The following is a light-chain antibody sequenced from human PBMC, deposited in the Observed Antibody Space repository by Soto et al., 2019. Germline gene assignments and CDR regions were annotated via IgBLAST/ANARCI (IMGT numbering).Light chain of an antibody. Sequence: QSVLTQPASVSGSPGQSITISCTGTHSDVGSYNLVSWYQQHPGKAPKVIIYEVSERPSGVSDRFSGSKSGNTASLMISGLQAEDEADYYCCSYAGSTTQTYVFGSGTEVTV. V-gene: IGLV2-23*02. CDR2: EVS. J-gene: IGLJ1*01. CDR1: HSDVGSYNL. CDR3: CSYAGSTTQTYV.